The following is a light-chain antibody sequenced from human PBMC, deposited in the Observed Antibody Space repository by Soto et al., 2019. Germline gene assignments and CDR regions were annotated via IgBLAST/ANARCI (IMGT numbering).Light chain of an antibody. Sequence: VITKSQTTSSLSPVERAILSCGASQSLSSRNLAWYQQKPGQAPRPLIYGVSSRATGIPDRFSGSGSGTDFTLTISRLEPEDLAVYYCQQDDSITRTFGEGAKVEIK. CDR3: QQDDSITRT. V-gene: IGKV3-20*01. CDR1: QSLSSRN. CDR2: GVS. J-gene: IGKJ4*02.